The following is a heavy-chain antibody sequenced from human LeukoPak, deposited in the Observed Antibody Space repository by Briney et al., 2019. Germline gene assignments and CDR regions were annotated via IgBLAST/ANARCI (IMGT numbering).Heavy chain of an antibody. CDR3: VRGAGYDYVWGKTYYFDH. Sequence: SETLSLTCTVSGGSLTSGDYYWNWIRQTPGKGLEWIGYIYDSGLTYFNPSLGSRLSMSVETSSNQFSLKLSSVTAADTAVYFCVRGAGYDYVWGKTYYFDHWGRGTLVTVSS. J-gene: IGHJ4*02. CDR1: GGSLTSGDYY. CDR2: IYDSGLT. D-gene: IGHD3-16*01. V-gene: IGHV4-30-4*01.